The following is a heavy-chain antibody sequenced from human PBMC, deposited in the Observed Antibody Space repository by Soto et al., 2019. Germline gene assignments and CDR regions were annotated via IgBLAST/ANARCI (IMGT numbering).Heavy chain of an antibody. CDR3: ARHGNVDTAIVDY. D-gene: IGHD5-18*01. J-gene: IGHJ4*02. Sequence: SETLSLTCTVSGGSISSSSYYWGWIRQPPGKGLEWIGSIYYSGSTYYNPSLKSRVTISVDTSKNQFSLKLSSVTAADTAVYYCARHGNVDTAIVDYWGQGTLVTVSS. V-gene: IGHV4-39*01. CDR2: IYYSGST. CDR1: GGSISSSSYY.